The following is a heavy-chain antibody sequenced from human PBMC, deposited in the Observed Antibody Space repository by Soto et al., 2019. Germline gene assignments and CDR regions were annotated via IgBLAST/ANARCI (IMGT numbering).Heavy chain of an antibody. CDR1: GFSFSTYS. J-gene: IGHJ4*02. D-gene: IGHD4-4*01. Sequence: GESLKISCAASGFSFSTYSMNWVRQAPGKGLEWVSSISSSSSFIYYADSVKGRFTISRDNAKNSLFLQMNSLRAEDTAVYYCAKDRGNSNPSEFDYWGQGTLVTVSS. CDR2: ISSSSSFI. CDR3: AKDRGNSNPSEFDY. V-gene: IGHV3-21*01.